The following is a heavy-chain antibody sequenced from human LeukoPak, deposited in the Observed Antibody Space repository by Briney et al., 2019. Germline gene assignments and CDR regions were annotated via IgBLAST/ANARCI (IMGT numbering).Heavy chain of an antibody. CDR1: GFNVSDNY. CDR3: LSDFYY. V-gene: IGHV3-53*01. Sequence: QPGGSLRLSCAASGFNVSDNYMSWVRRAPGKGLEWVSVIYSGGSTYYADSVKGRFTISRDNSKNTLYLQMNSLRAEDTAVYYCLSDFYYWGQGTLVTVSS. J-gene: IGHJ4*02. CDR2: IYSGGST.